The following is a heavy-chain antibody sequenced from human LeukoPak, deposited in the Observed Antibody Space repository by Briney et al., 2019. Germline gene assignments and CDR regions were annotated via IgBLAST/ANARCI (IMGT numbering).Heavy chain of an antibody. CDR1: GYTFTGYY. J-gene: IGHJ4*02. CDR3: AREIAGVNSRKYYFDY. D-gene: IGHD1-14*01. V-gene: IGHV1-2*02. CDR2: INPNSGGT. Sequence: ASVKVSCKASGYTFTGYYMHWVRPPPGQGLEWMGWINPNSGGTNYAQKFQGRVTMTRDTSISTAYMELSRLRSDDTAVYYCAREIAGVNSRKYYFDYWGQGTLVTVSS.